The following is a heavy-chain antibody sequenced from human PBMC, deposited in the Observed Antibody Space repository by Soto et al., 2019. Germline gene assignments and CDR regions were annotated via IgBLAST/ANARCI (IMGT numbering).Heavy chain of an antibody. CDR3: AKDLYGNYGDAFDI. D-gene: IGHD4-17*01. CDR2: ISWNSDNI. V-gene: IGHV3-9*01. J-gene: IGHJ3*02. Sequence: GGSLRLSCAASGFTFDDYAMHWVRQAPGKGLEWVSGISWNSDNIVYADSVKGRFTISRDNAKNSLYLQMNSLRAEDTALYYCAKDLYGNYGDAFDIWGQGTMVTVSS. CDR1: GFTFDDYA.